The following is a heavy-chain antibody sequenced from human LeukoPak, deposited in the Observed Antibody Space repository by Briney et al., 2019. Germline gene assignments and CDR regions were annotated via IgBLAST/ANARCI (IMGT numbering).Heavy chain of an antibody. CDR3: ARARIFDWFDP. CDR2: IYYSGST. V-gene: IGHV4-39*07. D-gene: IGHD2-15*01. CDR1: GGSISSSSYY. Sequence: SETLSLTCTVSGGSISSSSYYWGWIRQPPGKGLEWIGSIYYSGSTYYNPSLKSRVTISVDTSKNQFSLKLSSVTAADTAVYYCARARIFDWFDPWGQGTLVTVSS. J-gene: IGHJ5*02.